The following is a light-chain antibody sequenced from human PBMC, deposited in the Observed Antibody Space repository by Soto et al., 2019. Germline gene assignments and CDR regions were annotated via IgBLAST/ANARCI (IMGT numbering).Light chain of an antibody. CDR1: KSLLHSNGYNY. Sequence: DIVMTQSPLSLPVTPGEPASISCRSSKSLLHSNGYNYLDWYLQKPGQSPQLLIYLGSLRASGVPDRFSGSGSGTDFTLKISRVEAEDVGVYYCVQALQTLFTFGPGTTVDIK. CDR3: VQALQTLFT. CDR2: LGS. V-gene: IGKV2-28*01. J-gene: IGKJ3*01.